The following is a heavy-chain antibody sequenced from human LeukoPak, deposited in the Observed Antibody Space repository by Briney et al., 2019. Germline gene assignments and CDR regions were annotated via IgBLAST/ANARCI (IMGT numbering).Heavy chain of an antibody. D-gene: IGHD3-10*01. Sequence: PGGSLRLSCAASGFNLREYYMSWLRQAPGKGPEWISYMNSNGGTIHYAESVRGRFTISRDNAKNSPYLELNSLRAEDTAVYYCARDRFGVFDYWGQGALVTVSS. V-gene: IGHV3-11*01. J-gene: IGHJ4*02. CDR1: GFNLREYY. CDR2: MNSNGGTI. CDR3: ARDRFGVFDY.